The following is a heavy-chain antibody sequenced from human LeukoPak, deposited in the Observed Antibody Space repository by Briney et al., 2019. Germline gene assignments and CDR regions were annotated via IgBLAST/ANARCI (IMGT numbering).Heavy chain of an antibody. V-gene: IGHV4-4*07. J-gene: IGHJ4*02. D-gene: IGHD3-10*01. CDR3: AREVSWCGEVLYFDS. CDR1: GGSINDHY. CDR2: VYPSGVT. Sequence: PSETLSLTCTVSGGSINDHYWSWIRQPAGQGLEWIGRVYPSGVTNYNASLKSRITMSVETSKNQFSLSLTSVTAADTALYYCAREVSWCGEVLYFDSWGQGTLVTVSS.